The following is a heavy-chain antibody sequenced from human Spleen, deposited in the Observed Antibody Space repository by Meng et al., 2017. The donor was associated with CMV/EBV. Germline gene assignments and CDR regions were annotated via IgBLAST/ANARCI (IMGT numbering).Heavy chain of an antibody. Sequence: SETLSLTCTVSGGSIRSNSYYWAWIRQPPGEGLEWIGTIYYSGTTYYSPSLKSRVTISVDTSKNQFSLKLSSVTAADTARYYCAREVVGSGSALDYWSRGALVTVSS. CDR1: GGSIRSNSYY. CDR3: AREVVGSGSALDY. D-gene: IGHD3-10*01. J-gene: IGHJ4*02. CDR2: IYYSGTT. V-gene: IGHV4-39*07.